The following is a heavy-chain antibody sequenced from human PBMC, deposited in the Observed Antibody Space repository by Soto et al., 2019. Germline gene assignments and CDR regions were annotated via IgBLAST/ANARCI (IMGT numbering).Heavy chain of an antibody. CDR3: ARQSCSGGSCYGAFDI. CDR1: EFPFSFYS. V-gene: IGHV3-48*01. J-gene: IGHJ3*02. D-gene: IGHD2-15*01. CDR2: ITSSGTTI. Sequence: GGSLRLSCAASEFPFSFYSVNWARHAPEKKLEEVSYITSSGTTIYYADSVKGRFTISRDNGKNSLFLQMNSLRAEDTAVYYCARQSCSGGSCYGAFDIWGQGTMVTVSS.